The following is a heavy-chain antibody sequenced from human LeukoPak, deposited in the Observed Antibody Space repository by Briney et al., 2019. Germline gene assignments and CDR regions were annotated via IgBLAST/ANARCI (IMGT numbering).Heavy chain of an antibody. J-gene: IGHJ4*02. Sequence: GESLKISCGASGFTFSSSAMHWVRQGPGEGLEWVAYIAHHGNNEYYADSVKGRFTISRDNSKGSLYLQMNSLRADDTAVYYCAKDGSWSCTDWGQGTLVRVSS. V-gene: IGHV3-30*02. CDR2: IAHHGNNE. CDR1: GFTFSSSA. CDR3: AKDGSWSCTD. D-gene: IGHD2-8*02.